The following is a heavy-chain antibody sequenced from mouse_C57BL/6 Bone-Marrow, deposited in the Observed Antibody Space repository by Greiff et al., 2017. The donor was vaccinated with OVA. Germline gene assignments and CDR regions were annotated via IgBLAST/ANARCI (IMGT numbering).Heavy chain of an antibody. CDR2: ISSGSGTN. Sequence: EVQGVESGGGLVKPGGSLKISCAASGFTFSDYGMHWVRQTQEKGLEWVAYISSGSGTNYYDEPVTGRFTISRDNAKNTLFLQLTRRRSEDTAMYYYAKPRDWSYYAMDYGGQGTSVTVSS. CDR3: AKPRDWSYYAMDY. V-gene: IGHV5-17*01. D-gene: IGHD3-3*01. CDR1: GFTFSDYG. J-gene: IGHJ4*01.